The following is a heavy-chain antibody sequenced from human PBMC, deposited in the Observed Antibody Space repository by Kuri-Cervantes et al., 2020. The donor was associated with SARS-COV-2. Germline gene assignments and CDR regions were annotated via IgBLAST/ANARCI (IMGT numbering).Heavy chain of an antibody. CDR2: INPDGSYT. CDR1: GFTFSDYA. Sequence: GGSLRLSCTASGFTFSDYAMTWVRQAPGKGLVWVSRINPDGSYTNNADSVKGRFTLSRDNAKNMLFLQMNSLRAEDTAVYYCVRDGDHWNFDYWGQGTLVTVSS. D-gene: IGHD1-1*01. CDR3: VRDGDHWNFDY. V-gene: IGHV3-74*01. J-gene: IGHJ4*02.